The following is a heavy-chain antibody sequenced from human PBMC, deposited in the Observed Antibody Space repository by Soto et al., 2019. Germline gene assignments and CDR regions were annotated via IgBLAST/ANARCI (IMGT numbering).Heavy chain of an antibody. CDR3: ARQQYDFWSGFSRAWFDP. CDR2: IYYSGST. Sequence: SETLSLTCTVSGGSISSSSYYWGWIRQPPGKGLEWIGSIYYSGSTYYNPSLKSRVTISVDTSKNQFSLKLSSVTAADTAVYYCARQQYDFWSGFSRAWFDPWGQGTLVTVSS. J-gene: IGHJ5*02. CDR1: GGSISSSSYY. V-gene: IGHV4-39*01. D-gene: IGHD3-3*01.